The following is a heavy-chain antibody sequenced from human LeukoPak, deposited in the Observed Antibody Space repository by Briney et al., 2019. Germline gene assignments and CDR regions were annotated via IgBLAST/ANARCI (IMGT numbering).Heavy chain of an antibody. CDR3: ARGLLWFGTYYGMDV. CDR2: MNPNSGNT. CDR1: GYTFTSYD. V-gene: IGHV1-8*01. Sequence: ASVKVSCKASGYTFTSYDINWVRQATGQGLGWMGWMNPNSGNTGYAQKFQGGVTMTRNTSISTAYMELSSLRSEDTAVYYCARGLLWFGTYYGMDVWGQGTTVTVSS. D-gene: IGHD3-10*01. J-gene: IGHJ6*02.